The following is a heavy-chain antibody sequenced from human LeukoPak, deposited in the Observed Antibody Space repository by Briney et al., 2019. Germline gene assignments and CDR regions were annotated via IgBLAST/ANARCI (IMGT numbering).Heavy chain of an antibody. D-gene: IGHD6-13*01. CDR1: GFTFSSHA. V-gene: IGHV3-23*01. CDR2: ISGSAGST. CDR3: VKPIRSSWYYFDY. J-gene: IGHJ4*02. Sequence: PGGSLRLSCAASGFTFSSHAMSWVRQAPGKGLEWVSTISGSAGSTYYADSVKGRFTISRDNSKNTLYLQMNSLRAEDTAIYYCVKPIRSSWYYFDYWGQGTLVTVSS.